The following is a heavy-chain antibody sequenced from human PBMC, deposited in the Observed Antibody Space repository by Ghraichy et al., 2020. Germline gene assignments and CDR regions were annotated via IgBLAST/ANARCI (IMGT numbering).Heavy chain of an antibody. V-gene: IGHV4-39*07. D-gene: IGHD3-22*01. CDR2: IYYSGST. J-gene: IGHJ3*02. Sequence: SETLSLTCTVSGGSISSSSYYWGWIRQPPGKGLEWIGSIYYSGSTYYNPSLKSRVTISVDTSKNQFSLKLSSVTAADTAVYYCALTPYYYDSSGYLRGAFDIWGQGTMVTVSS. CDR1: GGSISSSSYY. CDR3: ALTPYYYDSSGYLRGAFDI.